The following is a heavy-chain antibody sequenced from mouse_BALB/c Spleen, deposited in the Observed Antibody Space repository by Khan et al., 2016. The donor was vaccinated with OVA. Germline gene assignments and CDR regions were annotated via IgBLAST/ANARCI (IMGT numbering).Heavy chain of an antibody. CDR1: GFSLTNFV. CDR2: IWSVGRT. Sequence: VQLQDSEPGLVAPSQSLSITCTISGFSLTNFVVHWVRHPPGKGLEWLVLIWSVGRTTYNSALKSSLTISKDNSKTQVFLKMNSLQTDDTAMYFCARQPYYHYNIMDYWGQGTSVTVSS. D-gene: IGHD2-10*01. CDR3: ARQPYYHYNIMDY. V-gene: IGHV2-6-1*01. J-gene: IGHJ4*01.